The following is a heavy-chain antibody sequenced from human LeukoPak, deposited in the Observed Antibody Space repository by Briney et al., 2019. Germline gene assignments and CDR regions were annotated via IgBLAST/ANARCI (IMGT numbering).Heavy chain of an antibody. CDR3: ARLPLSYSSGWYGRYYFDY. V-gene: IGHV4-39*01. D-gene: IGHD6-19*01. CDR1: GGSFSGYY. CDR2: IYYSGST. J-gene: IGHJ4*02. Sequence: PSETLSLTCAVYGGSFSGYYWGWIRQPPGKGLEWIGSIYYSGSTYYNPSLKSRVTISVDTSKNQFSLKLSSGTAADTAVYYCARLPLSYSSGWYGRYYFDYWGQGTLVTVSS.